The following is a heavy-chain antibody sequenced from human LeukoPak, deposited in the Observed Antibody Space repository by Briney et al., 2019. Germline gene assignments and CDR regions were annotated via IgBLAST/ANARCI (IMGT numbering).Heavy chain of an antibody. CDR2: ISAYNGYT. Sequence: GASVKVSCKASGYTFTSYSISWVRQAPGQGLGWMGWISAYNGYTNYAQKLQGGVTMTTGTSTSTAYMELRSLRSDDTAVYYCARDNVLRSADAFDIWGQGTMVTVSS. CDR3: ARDNVLRSADAFDI. V-gene: IGHV1-18*01. CDR1: GYTFTSYS. J-gene: IGHJ3*02. D-gene: IGHD3-3*01.